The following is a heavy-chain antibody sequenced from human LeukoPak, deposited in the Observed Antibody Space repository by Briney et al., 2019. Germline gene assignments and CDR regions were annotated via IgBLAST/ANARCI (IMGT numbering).Heavy chain of an antibody. J-gene: IGHJ4*02. CDR3: AKDEGYSSGWWGDYLDY. V-gene: IGHV3-23*01. CDR1: GFTFSSYA. CDR2: ISGSGGST. D-gene: IGHD6-19*01. Sequence: GGSLRLSCAASGFTFSSYAMSWVRQAPGKGLEWVSAISGSGGSTYYADSVKGRFTISRDNSKNTLYLQMNSLRAEDTAVYYCAKDEGYSSGWWGDYLDYWGQGTLVTVSS.